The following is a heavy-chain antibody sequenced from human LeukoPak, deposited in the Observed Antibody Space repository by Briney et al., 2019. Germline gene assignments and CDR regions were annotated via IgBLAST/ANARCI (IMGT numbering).Heavy chain of an antibody. CDR1: GFTFTSYA. V-gene: IGHV7-4-1*02. CDR3: ARADSYSGYGTEGFDY. CDR2: INTNTGNP. Sequence: GGSLRLSCAASGFTFTSYAMNWVRQAPGQGLEWMGWINTNTGNPTYAQGFTGRFVFSLDTSVSTAYLRISSLKAEDTAVYYCARADSYSGYGTEGFDYWGQGTLVTVSS. D-gene: IGHD5-12*01. J-gene: IGHJ4*02.